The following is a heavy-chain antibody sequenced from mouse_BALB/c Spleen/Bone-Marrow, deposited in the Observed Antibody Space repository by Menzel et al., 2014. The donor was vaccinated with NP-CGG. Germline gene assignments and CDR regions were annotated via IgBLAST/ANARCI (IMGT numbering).Heavy chain of an antibody. D-gene: IGHD2-4*01. V-gene: IGHV7-3*02. Sequence: EVQLVESGGGLVQPGGSLRLSCATSGFTFTDYFMTWVRQPPGKALERLGFIRNKANGYATEYSASVKGRFTISRNNSQSILYLQMNTLRAEDSATYYCARGYYDDYWGQGTTLTVSS. CDR2: IRNKANGYAT. J-gene: IGHJ2*01. CDR1: GFTFTDYF. CDR3: ARGYYDDY.